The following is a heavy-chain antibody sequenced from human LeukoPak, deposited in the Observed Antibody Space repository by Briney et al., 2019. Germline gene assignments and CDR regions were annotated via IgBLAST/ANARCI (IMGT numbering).Heavy chain of an antibody. J-gene: IGHJ4*02. CDR1: GFTFSSYG. Sequence: HPGGSLRLSCAASGFTFSSYGMSWVRQAPGKGLEWVSAISGSGGSTYYADSVKGRFTISRDNSKNTLYLQMDSLRAEDTAVYYCATPPTVTRNYWGQGTLVTVSS. V-gene: IGHV3-23*01. D-gene: IGHD4-17*01. CDR3: ATPPTVTRNY. CDR2: ISGSGGST.